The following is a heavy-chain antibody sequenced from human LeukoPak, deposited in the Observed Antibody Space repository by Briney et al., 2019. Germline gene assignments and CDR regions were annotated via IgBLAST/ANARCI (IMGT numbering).Heavy chain of an antibody. Sequence: ASVKVSCKASGYTFTSYGIGWVRQAPGQGLEWMGWISAYNGNTNYAQKLQGRVTMTTDTSTSTAYMELRSLRSDDTAVYYCARDRHITWGPGGLLYWGQGTLVTVSS. CDR3: ARDRHITWGPGGLLY. V-gene: IGHV1-18*01. CDR1: GYTFTSYG. J-gene: IGHJ4*02. D-gene: IGHD1-26*01. CDR2: ISAYNGNT.